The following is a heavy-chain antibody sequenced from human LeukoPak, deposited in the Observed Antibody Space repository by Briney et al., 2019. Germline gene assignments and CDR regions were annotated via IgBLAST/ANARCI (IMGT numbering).Heavy chain of an antibody. V-gene: IGHV4-59*01. CDR3: ARPLPYYYYGMDV. CDR2: IYYSGST. J-gene: IGHJ6*02. CDR1: GGSISSYY. Sequence: SETLSLTCTVSGGSISSYYWSWIRQPPGKGLEWIGYIYYSGSTNYNPSLKSRVTISVDTSKNQFSLKLSSVTAADTAVYYCARPLPYYYYGMDVWGQGTTVTVSS.